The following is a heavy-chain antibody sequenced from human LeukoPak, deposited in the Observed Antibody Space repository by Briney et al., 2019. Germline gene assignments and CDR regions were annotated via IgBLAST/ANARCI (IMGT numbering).Heavy chain of an antibody. CDR3: ARESPYYYDSPDAFDI. J-gene: IGHJ3*02. V-gene: IGHV3-7*03. CDR1: GFTFSNYW. D-gene: IGHD3-22*01. Sequence: GGSLRLSCAASGFTFSNYWMSWVRQAPGKGLEWVANIKEDESEKYYVDSVKGRFTISRDNAKNSLYLQMNSLRAEDTAVYYCARESPYYYDSPDAFDIWGQGTMVTVSS. CDR2: IKEDESEK.